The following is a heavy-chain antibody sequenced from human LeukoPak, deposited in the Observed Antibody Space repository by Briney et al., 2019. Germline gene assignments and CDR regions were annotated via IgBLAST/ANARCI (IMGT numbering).Heavy chain of an antibody. CDR1: RYTFTSYY. J-gene: IGHJ4*02. Sequence: ASVKVSCKASRYTFTSYYMHWVRQAPGQGLEWMGIINPSGGSTSYAQKFQGRVTMTRDTPTSTVYMELSSLRSEDTAVYYCARDPQTTVVTYLFDYWGQGTLVTVSS. CDR2: INPSGGST. V-gene: IGHV1-46*01. CDR3: ARDPQTTVVTYLFDY. D-gene: IGHD4-23*01.